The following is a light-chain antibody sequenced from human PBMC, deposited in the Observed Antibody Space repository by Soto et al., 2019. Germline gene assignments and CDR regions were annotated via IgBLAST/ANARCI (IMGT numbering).Light chain of an antibody. V-gene: IGKV1-9*01. J-gene: IGKJ4*01. Sequence: IQLTQSPSFLSASVGARVAITCRASQGVSRSVAWYQQKPGKPPELLIYAASTLQSGVPPRFSGSASGTEFTLTIDSLQPEDFATYYCQQLNNYSFTFGGGTKVDVK. CDR1: QGVSRS. CDR3: QQLNNYSFT. CDR2: AAS.